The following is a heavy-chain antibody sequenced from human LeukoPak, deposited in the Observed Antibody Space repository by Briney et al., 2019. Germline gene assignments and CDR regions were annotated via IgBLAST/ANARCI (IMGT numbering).Heavy chain of an antibody. CDR2: IYYSGST. CDR3: ARGGYSGYDFWFDP. D-gene: IGHD5-12*01. CDR1: GGSISSGDYY. V-gene: IGHV4-30-4*01. Sequence: PSETLSLTCSVSGGSISSGDYYWSWIRQPPGKGLEWIGYIYYSGSTYYNRSLKSRLTISVDRSKNQFSLKLNSVTAADTAIYYCARGGYSGYDFWFDPWGQGTLVTVSS. J-gene: IGHJ5*02.